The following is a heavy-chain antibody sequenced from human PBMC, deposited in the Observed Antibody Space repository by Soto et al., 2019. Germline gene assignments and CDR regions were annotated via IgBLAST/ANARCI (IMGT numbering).Heavy chain of an antibody. CDR3: ARARLRAVYAFDI. CDR1: GGSVSSGAYY. D-gene: IGHD5-12*01. CDR2: IYYSGST. J-gene: IGHJ3*02. Sequence: QVQLQESDAGLVKASQTLSLTCTVSGGSVSSGAYYWTWIRQRPGKGLEWIGYIYYSGSTYYSPSFKTRLSISRATSKNQFSLRLSSVTAADTAMYYCARARLRAVYAFDIWGEGTMFTVSS. V-gene: IGHV4-31*03.